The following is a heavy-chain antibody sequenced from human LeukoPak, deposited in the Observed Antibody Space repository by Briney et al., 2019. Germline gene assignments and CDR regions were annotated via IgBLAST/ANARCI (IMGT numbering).Heavy chain of an antibody. D-gene: IGHD3-22*01. Sequence: ASVKVSCKASGGTFSSYAISWVRQAPGQGLEWMGGIIPIFGTANYAQKFQGRVTITADESTSTAYMELSSLRSEDTAVYYCARVYDSSGVPWFDPWGQGTLVTVSS. CDR1: GGTFSSYA. CDR3: ARVYDSSGVPWFDP. CDR2: IIPIFGTA. V-gene: IGHV1-69*13. J-gene: IGHJ5*02.